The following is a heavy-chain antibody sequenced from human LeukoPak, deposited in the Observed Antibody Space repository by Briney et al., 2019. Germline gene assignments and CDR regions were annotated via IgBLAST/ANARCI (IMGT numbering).Heavy chain of an antibody. CDR3: ARVPYYYGSGSYYNYYGMDV. J-gene: IGHJ6*02. V-gene: IGHV4-59*01. D-gene: IGHD3-10*01. Sequence: SETLSLTCTVSGVSITTCYWSWIRQPPGKGLEWIGYIYYSGSTNYNPSLKSRVTISVDTSKNQFSLKLSSVTAADTAVYYCARVPYYYGSGSYYNYYGMDVWGQGTTVTVSS. CDR1: GVSITTCY. CDR2: IYYSGST.